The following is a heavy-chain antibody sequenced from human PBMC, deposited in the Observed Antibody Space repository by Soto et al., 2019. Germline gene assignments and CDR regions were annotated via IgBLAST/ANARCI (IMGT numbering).Heavy chain of an antibody. D-gene: IGHD6-19*01. CDR3: AKDARRSSGWYYFDY. V-gene: IGHV3-23*01. CDR2: ISDSGRPT. J-gene: IGHJ4*02. CDR1: GFDFGYYA. Sequence: PGGSLRLSCAASGFDFGYYAMGWVRQAPGKGLEWVSCISDSGRPTYYADSVKGRFTVSRDNSKKTLYLLMNSLRAEDTARYYCAKDARRSSGWYYFDYWGQGS.